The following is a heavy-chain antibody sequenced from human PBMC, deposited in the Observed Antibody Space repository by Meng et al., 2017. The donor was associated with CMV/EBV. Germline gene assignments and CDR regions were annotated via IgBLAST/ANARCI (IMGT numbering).Heavy chain of an antibody. D-gene: IGHD3-3*01. CDR1: GFTFSSYA. Sequence: GESLKISCAASGFTFSSYAMHWVRQAPGKGLEWVAVISYDGSNKYYADSVKGRFTISRDNSKNTLYLQMNSLRAEDTAVYYCARGQTYYDFWSGYSDWGQGTLVTVSS. J-gene: IGHJ4*02. CDR3: ARGQTYYDFWSGYSD. CDR2: ISYDGSNK. V-gene: IGHV3-30*04.